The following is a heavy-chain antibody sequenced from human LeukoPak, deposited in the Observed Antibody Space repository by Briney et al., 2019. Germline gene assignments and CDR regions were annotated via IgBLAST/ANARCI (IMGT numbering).Heavy chain of an antibody. CDR2: IYTSGST. V-gene: IGHV4-61*02. CDR3: AREGDWFDP. J-gene: IGHJ5*02. Sequence: TLSLTCTVSGGSISSGSYYWSWIRQPAGKGLEWIGRIYTSGSTNYNPSLKSRVTISVDTSKNQFSLKLSSVTAADTALYYCAREGDWFDPWGQGTLVTVSS. CDR1: GGSISSGSYY.